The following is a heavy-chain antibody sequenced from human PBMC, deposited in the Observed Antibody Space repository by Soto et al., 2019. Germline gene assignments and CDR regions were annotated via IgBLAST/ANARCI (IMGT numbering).Heavy chain of an antibody. J-gene: IGHJ5*02. CDR3: AKGVVAATRGLWGFDP. Sequence: QVQLVQSGAEVKKPGASVKVSCKASGYTFTSYAMHWVRQAPGQRLEWMGWINAGNGNTKYSQKFQGRGTITRDTSASTAYMELSSLRSEDTAVYYCAKGVVAATRGLWGFDPWGQGTLVTVSS. D-gene: IGHD2-15*01. CDR2: INAGNGNT. V-gene: IGHV1-3*01. CDR1: GYTFTSYA.